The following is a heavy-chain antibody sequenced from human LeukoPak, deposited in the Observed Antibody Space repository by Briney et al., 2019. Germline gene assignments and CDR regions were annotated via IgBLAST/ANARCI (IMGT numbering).Heavy chain of an antibody. CDR2: IRYDGSNK. CDR1: GFTFSSYG. J-gene: IGHJ5*02. Sequence: GGSLRLSCAASGFTFSSYGMHWVRQAPGKGLEWVAFIRYDGSNKYYADSVKGRFTISRDNSKNTLYLQMNSLRAEDTAVYYCAKGGFYGDYNWFDPWGQGTLATVSS. D-gene: IGHD4-17*01. V-gene: IGHV3-30*02. CDR3: AKGGFYGDYNWFDP.